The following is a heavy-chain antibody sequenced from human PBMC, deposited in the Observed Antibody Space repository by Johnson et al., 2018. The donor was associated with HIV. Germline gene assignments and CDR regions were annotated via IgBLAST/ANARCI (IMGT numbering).Heavy chain of an antibody. CDR1: GFTFSSYA. CDR3: ARDAGENAFDI. CDR2: ISYDGSNK. J-gene: IGHJ3*02. Sequence: QVQLVESGGGLVQPGGSLRLSCAASGFTFSSYAMHWVRQAPGKGLEWVAVISYDGSNKYYADSVKGRFTISRDNSKNTLYLQMNSLRAEDTALYYCARDAGENAFDIWGQGTMVTVSS. V-gene: IGHV3-30*04. D-gene: IGHD7-27*01.